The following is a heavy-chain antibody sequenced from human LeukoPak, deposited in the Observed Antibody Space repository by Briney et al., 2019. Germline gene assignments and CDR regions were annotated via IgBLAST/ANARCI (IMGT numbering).Heavy chain of an antibody. CDR1: GGSISSYY. J-gene: IGHJ4*02. D-gene: IGHD4-17*01. CDR3: ARTGVGYGDQPINY. Sequence: SETLSLTCTVSGGSISSYYWSWMRQPPGKGLEWIGYIYYSGSTNYNPSLKSRVTISVDTSKNQFSLKLSSVTAADTAVYYCARTGVGYGDQPINYWGQGTLVTVSS. CDR2: IYYSGST. V-gene: IGHV4-59*08.